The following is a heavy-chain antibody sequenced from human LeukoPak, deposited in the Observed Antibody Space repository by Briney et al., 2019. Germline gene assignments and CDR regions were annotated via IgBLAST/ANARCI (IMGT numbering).Heavy chain of an antibody. CDR2: ISFDGSSK. CDR3: AKDGVDYGASFGAFDI. D-gene: IGHD3-16*01. CDR1: GFTFSGSA. V-gene: IGHV3-30*04. Sequence: GGSLRLSCAASGFTFSGSAMHWVRQAPGKGLEWVAVISFDGSSKYYADSVKGRFTISRDNSKNTLYLQMNSLRAEDTAVYYCAKDGVDYGASFGAFDIWGQGTMVTVSS. J-gene: IGHJ3*02.